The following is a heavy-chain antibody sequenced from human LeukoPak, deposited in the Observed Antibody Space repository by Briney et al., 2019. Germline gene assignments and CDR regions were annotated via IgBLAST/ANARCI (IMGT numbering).Heavy chain of an antibody. D-gene: IGHD5-18*01. CDR3: ARADTAMEPFDY. V-gene: IGHV4-30-2*01. Sequence: PSQTLSLTCAVSGCSISRFCYSLSWIRQPPGRGLEWIGYIYHSGSTYYNPSLKSRVTISADRSKNQFSLKLSSVTAADTAVYYCARADTAMEPFDYWGQGTLVTVSS. CDR2: IYHSGST. CDR1: GCSISRFCYS. J-gene: IGHJ4*02.